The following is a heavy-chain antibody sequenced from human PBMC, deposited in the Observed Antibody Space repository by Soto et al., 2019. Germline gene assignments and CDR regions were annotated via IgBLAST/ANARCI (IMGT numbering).Heavy chain of an antibody. V-gene: IGHV3-33*01. D-gene: IGHD6-25*01. CDR2: IWYDGSNK. CDR3: ARDDSGPRPLDV. J-gene: IGHJ6*02. CDR1: GFTFSSYG. Sequence: GSLRLSCAASGFTFSSYGMHWVRQAPGKGLERVAVIWYDGSNKYYADSVKGRFTISRDNSKNTLYLQMNSLRAEDTAVYYCARDDSGPRPLDVWGQGTTDSVSS.